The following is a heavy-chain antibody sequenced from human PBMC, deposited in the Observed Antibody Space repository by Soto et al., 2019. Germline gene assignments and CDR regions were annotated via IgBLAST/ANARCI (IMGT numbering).Heavy chain of an antibody. Sequence: SVKVSCKASGGTFSSYTINWVRQAPGQGLEWMGGIIPIFGTTNYAKKFQGRVTITADESTSTAYMELSSLRSEDTAVYYCARYASSGNNSVWYTFDPWGQGTLVTVSP. CDR1: GGTFSSYT. V-gene: IGHV1-69*13. J-gene: IGHJ5*02. CDR2: IIPIFGTT. D-gene: IGHD6-19*01. CDR3: ARYASSGNNSVWYTFDP.